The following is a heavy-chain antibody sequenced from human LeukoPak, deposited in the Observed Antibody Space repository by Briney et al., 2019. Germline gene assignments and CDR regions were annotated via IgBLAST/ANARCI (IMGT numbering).Heavy chain of an antibody. CDR2: ISRSGSNT. Sequence: GESLRLSCAASGFTFSSYAMTWVRQAPGKGLEWVSAISRSGSNTYYADSVKGRFTISRDNSKNTLYLQMNSLRAEDTAVYYCAKNGNYGAVSGPDSWGQGTLVNVSS. V-gene: IGHV3-23*01. D-gene: IGHD4-17*01. J-gene: IGHJ4*02. CDR3: AKNGNYGAVSGPDS. CDR1: GFTFSSYA.